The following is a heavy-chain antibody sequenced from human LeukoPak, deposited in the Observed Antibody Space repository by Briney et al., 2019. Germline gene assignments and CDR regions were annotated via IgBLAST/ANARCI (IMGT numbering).Heavy chain of an antibody. Sequence: SETLSLTCTVSGGSISSYYWSWIRQPPGKGLEWVGYIYYSGSTNYNPSLKSRVTISVDTSKNQFSLKVSSVTAADTAVYYCARHYYYDSSMVSYYYYGMDVWGQGTTVTVSS. CDR3: ARHYYYDSSMVSYYYYGMDV. CDR2: IYYSGST. V-gene: IGHV4-59*08. CDR1: GGSISSYY. D-gene: IGHD3-22*01. J-gene: IGHJ6*02.